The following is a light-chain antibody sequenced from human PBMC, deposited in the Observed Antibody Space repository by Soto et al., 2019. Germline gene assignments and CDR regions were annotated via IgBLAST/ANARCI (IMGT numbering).Light chain of an antibody. CDR2: DVS. CDR1: SSDVGGYNY. Sequence: QSALTQPASVSGSPGQSITISCTGNSSDVGGYNYVSWYQQHPGKAPKLMIYDVSNRPSGVSNRFSGSKSGNTASLTISGLQAEDEGDYYCSSYTSSSTLDVFGTGTKLTVL. CDR3: SSYTSSSTLDV. V-gene: IGLV2-14*03. J-gene: IGLJ1*01.